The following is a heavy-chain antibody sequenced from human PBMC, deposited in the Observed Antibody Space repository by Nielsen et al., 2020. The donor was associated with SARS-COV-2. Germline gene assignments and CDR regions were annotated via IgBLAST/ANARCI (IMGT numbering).Heavy chain of an antibody. Sequence: GGSLRLSCEASGLIFSSSWMVWVRKAPGKGLEWVANINEDGSVVNYVDSVKGRFTISRDNAGKSLYLQMNSLRAEDTAVYYCARDAAYSRFDYWGQVTLVTVSS. V-gene: IGHV3-7*05. D-gene: IGHD4-11*01. CDR2: INEDGSVV. CDR3: ARDAAYSRFDY. CDR1: GLIFSSSW. J-gene: IGHJ4*02.